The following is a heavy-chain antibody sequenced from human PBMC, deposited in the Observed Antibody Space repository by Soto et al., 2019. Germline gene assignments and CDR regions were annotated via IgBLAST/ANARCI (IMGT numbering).Heavy chain of an antibody. CDR2: ISVNNGHA. D-gene: IGHD1-26*01. Sequence: ASVKVSCKTSGYTFTSYGIAWVRQAPGQGPEWMGWISVNNGHALYAQKFQGRVSFTTDTSTTTVYMDLTSLTSDDTAVYYCASDVLPIGTDSNYFGSWGQGTLVTVSS. CDR1: GYTFTSYG. CDR3: ASDVLPIGTDSNYFGS. V-gene: IGHV1-18*04. J-gene: IGHJ4*02.